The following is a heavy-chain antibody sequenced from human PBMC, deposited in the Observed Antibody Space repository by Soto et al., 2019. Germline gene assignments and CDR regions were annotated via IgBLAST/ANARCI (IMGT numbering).Heavy chain of an antibody. CDR1: GFSFTTYV. D-gene: IGHD1-26*01. Sequence: GGSLRLSCAACGFSFTTYVMHWVRQAPGKGLEWVAVIPHDGSYKYYGDAVKGRFTISRDTSKNAVYLEMNSLRPEDTAVYYCAKGLLAIVGTTLPRDAFNIWGQGTMVTVSS. CDR2: IPHDGSYK. J-gene: IGHJ3*02. V-gene: IGHV3-30*18. CDR3: AKGLLAIVGTTLPRDAFNI.